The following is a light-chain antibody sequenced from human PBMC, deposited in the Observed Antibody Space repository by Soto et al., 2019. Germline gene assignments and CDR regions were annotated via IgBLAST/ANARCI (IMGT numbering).Light chain of an antibody. CDR3: QQYNIYPT. CDR2: KAS. J-gene: IGKJ1*01. V-gene: IGKV1-5*03. Sequence: DTQMTQSPSTLSASVGDRVTITCRASQSINYWLGWYQQKPGKAPKRLIFKASSLESTVPPSISGSGSGTEFTLSIGSLQSFDFAAYYCQQYNIYPTFGQGTKVEIK. CDR1: QSINYW.